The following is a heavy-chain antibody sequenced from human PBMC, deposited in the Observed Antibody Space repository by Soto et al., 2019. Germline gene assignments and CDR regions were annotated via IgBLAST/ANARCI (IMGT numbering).Heavy chain of an antibody. V-gene: IGHV1-69*06. Sequence: ASVKVSCKASGGTFSSYAISWVRQAPGQGLEWMGGIIPIFGTANYAQKFQGRVTITADKSTSTAYMELSSLRSEDTAVYYCARDPRITIFGVVPSQGWFDPWGPGTLVTVSS. CDR1: GGTFSSYA. J-gene: IGHJ5*02. CDR3: ARDPRITIFGVVPSQGWFDP. CDR2: IIPIFGTA. D-gene: IGHD3-3*01.